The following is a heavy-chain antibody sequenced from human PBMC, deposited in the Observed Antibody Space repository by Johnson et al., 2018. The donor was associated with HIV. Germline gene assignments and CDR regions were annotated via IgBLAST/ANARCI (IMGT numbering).Heavy chain of an antibody. V-gene: IGHV3-23*04. CDR1: GFTFSSYA. Sequence: VQLVESGGGLVQPGGSLRLSCAASGFTFSSYAMSWVRQAPGKGLEWVSAISGSGGSTYYADSVKGRFTISRDNSKNTLYLQMNSLRAEDKAVYYCARDPGPVEMGGDAFDIWGQGTMVTVSS. D-gene: IGHD5-24*01. CDR2: ISGSGGST. CDR3: ARDPGPVEMGGDAFDI. J-gene: IGHJ3*02.